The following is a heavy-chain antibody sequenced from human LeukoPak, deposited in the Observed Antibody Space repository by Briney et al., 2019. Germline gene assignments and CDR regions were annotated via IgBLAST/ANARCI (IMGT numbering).Heavy chain of an antibody. J-gene: IGHJ1*01. CDR1: GFTFRSYG. CDR2: ISSNGGRT. Sequence: GGSLRLSCAAPGFTFRSYGMHWVRQAPGKGLEYVSAISSNGGRTYYANSVKGRFTISRDNSRNTLYLQMGSLRAEDMAVYYCATYYYDSGGFHFHHWGQGTLVTVSS. V-gene: IGHV3-64*01. D-gene: IGHD3-22*01. CDR3: ATYYYDSGGFHFHH.